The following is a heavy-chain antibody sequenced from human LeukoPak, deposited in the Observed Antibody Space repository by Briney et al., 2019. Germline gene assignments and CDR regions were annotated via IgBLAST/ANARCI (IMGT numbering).Heavy chain of an antibody. CDR1: GDSISGYY. V-gene: IGHV4-59*08. CDR3: ARQRDYYDTRGYTKKWFDP. D-gene: IGHD3-22*01. J-gene: IGHJ5*02. Sequence: SETLSLTCTVSGDSISGYYWSWIRQPPGKGLEWIGYIYYSGTTNYNPSLKSRVTISVDTSKNQLSMKLTSVTAADTAVYYCARQRDYYDTRGYTKKWFDPWGQGTLVTASS. CDR2: IYYSGTT.